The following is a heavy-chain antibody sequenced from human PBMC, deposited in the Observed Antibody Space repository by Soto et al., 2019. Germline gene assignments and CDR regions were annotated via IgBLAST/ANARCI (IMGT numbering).Heavy chain of an antibody. D-gene: IGHD3-22*01. CDR2: ISSSSFYI. Sequence: GGSLRLSCAASGFTFSSYSMNWVRQAPGKGLEWISSISSSSFYIYYADSVKGRFTISRDNAKNSVYLQMNSLRAEDTAVYYCARVWGDYYDSSGYYPTDSWGQGNLVTVSS. J-gene: IGHJ4*02. CDR1: GFTFSSYS. V-gene: IGHV3-21*01. CDR3: ARVWGDYYDSSGYYPTDS.